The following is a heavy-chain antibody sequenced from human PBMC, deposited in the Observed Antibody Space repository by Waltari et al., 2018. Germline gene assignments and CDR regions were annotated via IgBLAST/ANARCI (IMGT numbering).Heavy chain of an antibody. CDR2: NIPEFGQG. D-gene: IGHD4-17*01. CDR1: GGTFSSYA. Sequence: QVQLVQSGAEVKKPGSSVKVSCKASGGTFSSYAISWVRQAPGQGLGWMGRNIPEFGQGTHGQKFTGRGRVSADKSTSTAYMELSSLRSEDTAVYYCARDQRWMTTVTTGGYYYGMDVWGQGTTVTVSS. CDR3: ARDQRWMTTVTTGGYYYGMDV. V-gene: IGHV1-69*04. J-gene: IGHJ6*02.